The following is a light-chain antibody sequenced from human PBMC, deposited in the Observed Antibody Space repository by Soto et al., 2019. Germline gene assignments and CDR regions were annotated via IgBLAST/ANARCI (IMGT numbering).Light chain of an antibody. V-gene: IGKV3-20*01. J-gene: IGKJ2*03. Sequence: EIVLTQSPGTLSLSPGERATLSCRASQSVSATYLAWYQQKPGQAPRLLIYGAYSRATGIPDRFSGSGSGTDFTLTISRVGPEDFAVYYCQQYGSSPPYSFGQGTKLEIK. CDR1: QSVSATY. CDR3: QQYGSSPPYS. CDR2: GAY.